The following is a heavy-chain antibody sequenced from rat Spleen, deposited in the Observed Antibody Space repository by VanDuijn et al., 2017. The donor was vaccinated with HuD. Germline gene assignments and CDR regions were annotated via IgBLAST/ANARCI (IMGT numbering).Heavy chain of an antibody. Sequence: QVQFKESGPGLVQSSQTLSLTCTVSGFSLTNNVVSWVRQPPGEGLEWIAAISTGGNTYYNSALKSRLSISRDTSKSQVFLKMNSLQTEDTAMYFCARSAKYYYDGSYYYVHFDSWGQGVMVTVSS. D-gene: IGHD1-12*02. V-gene: IGHV2S12*01. J-gene: IGHJ2*01. CDR1: GFSLTNNV. CDR2: ISTGGNT. CDR3: ARSAKYYYDGSYYYVHFDS.